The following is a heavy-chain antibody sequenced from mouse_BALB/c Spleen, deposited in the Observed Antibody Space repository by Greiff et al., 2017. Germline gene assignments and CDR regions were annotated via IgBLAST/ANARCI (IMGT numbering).Heavy chain of an antibody. J-gene: IGHJ4*01. CDR1: GFSLTSYG. CDR3: ARNDYDGDYYAMDY. V-gene: IGHV2-2*02. CDR2: IWSGGST. D-gene: IGHD2-4*01. Sequence: VQLQQSGPGLVQPSQSLSITCTVSGFSLTSYGVHWVRQSPGKGLEWLGVIWSGGSTDYNAAFISRLSISKDNSKSQVFFKMNSLQANDTAIYYCARNDYDGDYYAMDYWGQGTSVTVSS.